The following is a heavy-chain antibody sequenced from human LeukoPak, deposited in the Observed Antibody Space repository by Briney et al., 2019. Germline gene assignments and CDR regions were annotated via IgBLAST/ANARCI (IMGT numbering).Heavy chain of an antibody. CDR2: IKSKTDGGTT. CDR1: GFTFSNAW. J-gene: IGHJ4*02. V-gene: IGHV3-15*01. D-gene: IGHD3-10*01. CDR3: TTKLSSPMVRGVITGDY. Sequence: GGSLRLSCAASGFTFSNAWMSWVRQAPGKGLEWVGRIKSKTDGGTTDYAAPVKGRFTISRDDSKNTVYLQMSSLKTEDTAVYYCTTKLSSPMVRGVITGDYWGQGTLATVSS.